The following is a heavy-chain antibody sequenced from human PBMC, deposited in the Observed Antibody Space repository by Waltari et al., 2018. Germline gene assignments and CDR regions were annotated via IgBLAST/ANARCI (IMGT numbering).Heavy chain of an antibody. CDR3: ARSYFDVWSGRYYYYMDV. CDR1: GGSISSYS. V-gene: IGHV4-59*01. D-gene: IGHD3-3*01. CDR2: VDYTGRN. Sequence: QVQLQESGPGLVMPSETLSLTCTVSGGSISSYSWSWIRQSPGKVLEWIGNVDYTGRNNSNPSLNSRASLSVDTSKNEFSLRLSSVTAADTAVYYCARSYFDVWSGRYYYYMDVWGKGTTVTISS. J-gene: IGHJ6*03.